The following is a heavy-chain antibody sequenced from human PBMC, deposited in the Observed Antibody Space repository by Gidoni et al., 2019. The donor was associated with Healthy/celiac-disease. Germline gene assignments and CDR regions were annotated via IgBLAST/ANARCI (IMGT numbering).Heavy chain of an antibody. CDR3: ARALHYYGSGSLSWFDP. J-gene: IGHJ5*02. Sequence: QVQLVQSGAEVKQPGASVKVSCKASGYTFTGYYMNWVRQAPGQGLEWMGWINPNSGGTNYAQKFQGRVTMTRDTSISTAYMELSRLRSDDTAVYYCARALHYYGSGSLSWFDPWGQGTLVTVSS. D-gene: IGHD3-10*01. CDR2: INPNSGGT. V-gene: IGHV1-2*02. CDR1: GYTFTGYY.